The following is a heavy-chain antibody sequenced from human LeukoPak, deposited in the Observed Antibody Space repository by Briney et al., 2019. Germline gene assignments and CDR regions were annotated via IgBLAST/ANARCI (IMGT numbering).Heavy chain of an antibody. Sequence: GGSLRLSCAASGFTFDDYAMHWVRQAPGKGLEWVSGISWNSGSIGYADSVKGRFTISRDNAKNSLYLQMNSLRAEDTALYYCAKDMSAAAGTLFDYWGQGTLVTVSS. CDR3: AKDMSAAAGTLFDY. D-gene: IGHD6-13*01. V-gene: IGHV3-9*01. CDR1: GFTFDDYA. CDR2: ISWNSGSI. J-gene: IGHJ4*02.